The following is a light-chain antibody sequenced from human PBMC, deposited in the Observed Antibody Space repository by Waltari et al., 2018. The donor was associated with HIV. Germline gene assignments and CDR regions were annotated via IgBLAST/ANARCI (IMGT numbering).Light chain of an antibody. V-gene: IGKV1-39*01. J-gene: IGKJ5*01. Sequence: DIQMTQSPTSLSARIGDKFTITCRASQTIDTYLNWYQFRPGQVPQLLFYLTSTVHTAVPPRFSGRGSGTFFAHTISDVQPEDMATYFCQQTCSPPRTFGLGTRLE. CDR2: LTS. CDR1: QTIDTY. CDR3: QQTCSPPRT.